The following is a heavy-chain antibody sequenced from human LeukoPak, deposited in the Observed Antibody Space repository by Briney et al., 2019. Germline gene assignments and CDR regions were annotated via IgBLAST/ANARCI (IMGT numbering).Heavy chain of an antibody. CDR3: ARVASSSSDDAFDI. J-gene: IGHJ3*02. CDR2: IYYSGST. Sequence: SETLSLTCTVSGGSISSGDYYWSWIRQPLGKGLEWIGYIYYSGSTYYNPSLKSRVTISVDTSKNQFSLKLSSVTAADTAVYYCARVASSSSDDAFDIWGQGTMVTVSS. V-gene: IGHV4-30-4*08. D-gene: IGHD6-6*01. CDR1: GGSISSGDYY.